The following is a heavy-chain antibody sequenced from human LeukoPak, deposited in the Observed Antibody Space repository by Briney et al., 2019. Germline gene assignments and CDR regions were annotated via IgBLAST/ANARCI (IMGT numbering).Heavy chain of an antibody. CDR3: AREGPLGYCSGGSCSSFDY. CDR1: GYTFTSYY. CDR2: INPSGGST. V-gene: IGHV1-46*01. D-gene: IGHD2-15*01. J-gene: IGHJ4*02. Sequence: ASVKVSCKASGYTFTSYYMHWVRQAPGQGLEWMGIINPSGGSTSYAQKFQGRGTMTRDTSTSTVYMELSSLRSEDTAVYYCAREGPLGYCSGGSCSSFDYWGQGTLVTVSS.